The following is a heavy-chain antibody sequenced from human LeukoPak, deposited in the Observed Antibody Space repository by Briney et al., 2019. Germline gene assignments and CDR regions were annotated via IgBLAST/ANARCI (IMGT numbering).Heavy chain of an antibody. CDR2: IYTSGST. Sequence: SETLSLTCTVSGGSISSGSYYWSWIRQPAGKGLEWIGRIYTSGSTNYNPSLKSRVTISVDTSKNQFSLKLSSVTAADTAVYYCARGTRRVGATSGYYYYMDVWGKGTTVTISS. V-gene: IGHV4-61*02. D-gene: IGHD1-26*01. CDR3: ARGTRRVGATSGYYYYMDV. J-gene: IGHJ6*03. CDR1: GGSISSGSYY.